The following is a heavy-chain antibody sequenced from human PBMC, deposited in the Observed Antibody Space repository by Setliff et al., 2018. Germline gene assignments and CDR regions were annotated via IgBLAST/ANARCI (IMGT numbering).Heavy chain of an antibody. CDR3: SRDLQGSGDYVVDY. D-gene: IGHD4-17*01. V-gene: IGHV3-7*01. J-gene: IGHJ4*02. Sequence: GGSLRLSCAASGFTFRSYWMSWVRQAPGKGLEWVANIKKDGSIKYYLDSVRGRFTISGDNAENSLTLQMNSLRVEDTAVYYCSRDLQGSGDYVVDYWCQGTLVTVSS. CDR1: GFTFRSYW. CDR2: IKKDGSIK.